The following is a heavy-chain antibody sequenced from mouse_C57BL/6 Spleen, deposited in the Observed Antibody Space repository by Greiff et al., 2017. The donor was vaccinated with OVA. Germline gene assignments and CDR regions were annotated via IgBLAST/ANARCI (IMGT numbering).Heavy chain of an antibody. CDR1: GYAFSSSW. CDR2: IYPGDGDT. V-gene: IGHV1-82*01. CDR3: ARSYYGNGYFDV. D-gene: IGHD2-10*01. J-gene: IGHJ1*03. Sequence: QVQLQQPGPELVKPGASVKISCKASGYAFSSSWMNWVKQRPGKGLEWIGRIYPGDGDTNYNGKFKGKATLTADKSSSTAYMQLSSLTSEDSAVYFCARSYYGNGYFDVWGTGTTVTVSS.